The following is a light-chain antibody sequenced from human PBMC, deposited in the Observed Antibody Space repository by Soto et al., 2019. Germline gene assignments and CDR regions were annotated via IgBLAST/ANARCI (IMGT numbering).Light chain of an antibody. V-gene: IGKV3-11*01. CDR2: DAS. CDR1: QSVSSY. CDR3: QQRSNWPRT. J-gene: IGKJ2*01. Sequence: EIVLTQSPATLSLSPGERATLSCRASQSVSSYLAWYQQKPGQAPRLLIYDASTRATGIPARFSGSGSGTEFTLTISSLEPEDFAVYYCQQRSNWPRTFGQGTKLEIK.